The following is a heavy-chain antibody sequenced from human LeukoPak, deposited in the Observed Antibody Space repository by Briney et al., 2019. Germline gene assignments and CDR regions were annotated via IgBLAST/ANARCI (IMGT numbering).Heavy chain of an antibody. Sequence: GGSLRLSCAASGFTFSSYSMNWVRQAPGKGLEWVSSISSSNTYIYYADSVKGRFTISRDNAKNSLYLQMNSLRAEDTAVYYCARDTSHYDILTGYYLYYFDYWGQGTLVTVSS. J-gene: IGHJ4*02. D-gene: IGHD3-9*01. CDR2: ISSSNTYI. V-gene: IGHV3-21*01. CDR1: GFTFSSYS. CDR3: ARDTSHYDILTGYYLYYFDY.